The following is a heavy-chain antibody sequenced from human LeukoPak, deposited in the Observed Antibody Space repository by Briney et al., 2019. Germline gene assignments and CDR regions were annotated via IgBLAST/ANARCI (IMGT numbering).Heavy chain of an antibody. CDR3: ARVEGESGYYGSGSYYN. J-gene: IGHJ4*02. Sequence: SETLSLTCAIYGGSFSGYSWTWIRQPPGKGLEWIGEFSHSGLPVYNPSLGGRVTISIDTSKNQFSLKLSSVTAADTAVYYCARVEGESGYYGSGSYYNWGRGTLVTVSS. CDR2: FSHSGLP. V-gene: IGHV4-34*01. D-gene: IGHD3-10*01. CDR1: GGSFSGYS.